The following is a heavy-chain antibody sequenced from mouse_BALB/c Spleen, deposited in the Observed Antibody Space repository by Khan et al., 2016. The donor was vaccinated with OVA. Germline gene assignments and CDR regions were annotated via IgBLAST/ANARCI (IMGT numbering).Heavy chain of an antibody. D-gene: IGHD2-4*01. CDR2: IWSAGST. Sequence: QVQLQESGPGLVQPSQSLSLTCTVSGFSLTNYSVHWVRQSPGKGLEWLGVIWSAGSTDYTAAFISRLTIRKDNSRSQVFFKMNSLQPNDTAIYYWDRRGDDDGGGALFAYWGQGTMVTVSA. V-gene: IGHV2-2*02. CDR3: DRRGDDDGGGALFAY. CDR1: GFSLTNYS. J-gene: IGHJ3*01.